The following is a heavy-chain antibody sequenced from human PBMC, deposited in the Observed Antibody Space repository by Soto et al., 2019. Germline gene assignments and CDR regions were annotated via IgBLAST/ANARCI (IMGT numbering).Heavy chain of an antibody. D-gene: IGHD3-9*01. CDR2: ISSSSSTI. Sequence: GGSLRLSCAASGFTFSSYSMNWVRQAPGKGLEWVSYISSSSSTIYYADSVKGRFTISRDNANNSLYLQMNSLRDEDTAVYYCARDFHSSPYDILTGYDYWGQGTLVTVSS. CDR1: GFTFSSYS. V-gene: IGHV3-48*02. J-gene: IGHJ4*02. CDR3: ARDFHSSPYDILTGYDY.